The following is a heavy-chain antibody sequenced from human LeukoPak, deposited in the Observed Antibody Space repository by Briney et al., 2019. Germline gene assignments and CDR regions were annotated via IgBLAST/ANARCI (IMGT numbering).Heavy chain of an antibody. CDR1: SGSISSYY. CDR3: ARARDGYNSGPYYFDY. J-gene: IGHJ4*02. V-gene: IGHV4-59*01. CDR2: IYYSGST. Sequence: SETLSLTCTVSSGSISSYYWSWIRQPPGKGLEWIGYIYYSGSTNYNPSLKSRVTISVDTSKNQFSLKLSSVTAADTAVYYCARARDGYNSGPYYFDYWGQGTLVTVSS. D-gene: IGHD5-24*01.